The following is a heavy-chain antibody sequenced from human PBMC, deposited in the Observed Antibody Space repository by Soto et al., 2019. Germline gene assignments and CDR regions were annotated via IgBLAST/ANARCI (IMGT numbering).Heavy chain of an antibody. D-gene: IGHD1-26*01. CDR3: ARVGQFTGWFDS. Sequence: QVQLVQSGAEVKKPGASVKVSCKASGYTFTIYGISWVRQAPGQGLEWMGWSSAYNGDTNYAQKYQGRVTMTTDTSTSTGYMELRSLRFADTAVYYCARVGQFTGWFDSWGQGPLVTVSS. CDR1: GYTFTIYG. V-gene: IGHV1-18*04. J-gene: IGHJ5*01. CDR2: SSAYNGDT.